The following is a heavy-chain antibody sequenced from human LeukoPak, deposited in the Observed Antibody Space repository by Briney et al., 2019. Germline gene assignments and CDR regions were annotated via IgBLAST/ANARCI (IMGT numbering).Heavy chain of an antibody. D-gene: IGHD3-16*01. CDR3: ARGLLRELLGFDY. CDR1: GYTFAFTDNY. V-gene: IGHV1-2*02. CDR2: MNPNSGGA. Sequence: GASVKVSCKTSGYTFAFTDNYIHWVRQAPGQGPEWMGWMNPNSGGANYAQNFQGRLTMTRDTSISTGYMELSRLTSDDTAVYYCARGLLRELLGFDYWGQGTLVTVSS. J-gene: IGHJ4*02.